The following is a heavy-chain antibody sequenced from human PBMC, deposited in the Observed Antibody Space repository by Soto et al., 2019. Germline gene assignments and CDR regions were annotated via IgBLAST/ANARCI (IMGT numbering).Heavy chain of an antibody. D-gene: IGHD6-13*01. CDR2: IYPGDSDT. J-gene: IGHJ6*02. CDR1: GYDLTSYW. V-gene: IGHV5-51*01. CDR3: ARTSAAGKYYYGMAV. Sequence: GESLKISCQAYGYDLTSYWFGWVRQMPGKGLEWMGIIYPGDSDTRYSPSFQGQVTISADKSISTAYLQWSSLKASDTAMYYCARTSAAGKYYYGMAVWGQGTTVTVSS.